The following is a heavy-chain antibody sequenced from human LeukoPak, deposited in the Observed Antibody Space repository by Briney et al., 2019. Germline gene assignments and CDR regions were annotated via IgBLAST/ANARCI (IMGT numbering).Heavy chain of an antibody. V-gene: IGHV4-39*01. D-gene: IGHD6-13*01. J-gene: IGHJ4*02. CDR1: GGSISSSIYH. CDR3: ARQLGVKDSSLVNF. Sequence: PSETLSLTCTVSGGSISSSIYHWGWIRQTPRKGLEWIGCIYYSGSTYYNPSLKSRVTMSLDTSKNQFSLMLTSVTAADTAVYYCARQLGVKDSSLVNFWGQGTLVTVSS. CDR2: IYYSGST.